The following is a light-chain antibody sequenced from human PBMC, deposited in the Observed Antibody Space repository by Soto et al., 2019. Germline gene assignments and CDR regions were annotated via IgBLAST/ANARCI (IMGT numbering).Light chain of an antibody. CDR3: SSYTSSSTLYV. CDR1: SSDVGGYNS. Sequence: QSVLTQAPSASGTTGQRITISCTGTSSDVGGYNSVCWYKQHPGKAPQLMIYEVTNRDSGVSDRFSGSKSGNTASLTISGLQAEDEADYYCSSYTSSSTLYVFGSGTKVTVL. V-gene: IGLV2-14*01. CDR2: EVT. J-gene: IGLJ1*01.